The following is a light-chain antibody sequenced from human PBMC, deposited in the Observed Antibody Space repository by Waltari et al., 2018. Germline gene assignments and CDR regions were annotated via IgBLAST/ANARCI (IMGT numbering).Light chain of an antibody. CDR2: DVS. J-gene: IGLJ2*01. Sequence: QSALTQPASVSGSPGQSITISCTGTSSDVGGYNYVSWYQQHPGKAPKLMFYDVSNRPYGVSKRFSGSKSGNTASLTISGLQAEDEADYYCSSYTSSSTVLFGGGTKLTVL. CDR3: SSYTSSSTVL. CDR1: SSDVGGYNY. V-gene: IGLV2-14*03.